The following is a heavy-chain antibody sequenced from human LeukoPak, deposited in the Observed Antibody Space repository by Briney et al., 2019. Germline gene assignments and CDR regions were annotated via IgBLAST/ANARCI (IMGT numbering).Heavy chain of an antibody. CDR3: ARVTGYCSGGSCYLTPLFDY. V-gene: IGHV1-18*01. D-gene: IGHD2-15*01. J-gene: IGHJ4*02. Sequence: ASEKVSCKASGYTFTSYGISWVRQAPGQGLEWMGWISAYNGNTNYAQKLQGRVTMTTDTSTSTAYMELRSLRSDDTAVYYCARVTGYCSGGSCYLTPLFDYWGQGTLVTVSS. CDR2: ISAYNGNT. CDR1: GYTFTSYG.